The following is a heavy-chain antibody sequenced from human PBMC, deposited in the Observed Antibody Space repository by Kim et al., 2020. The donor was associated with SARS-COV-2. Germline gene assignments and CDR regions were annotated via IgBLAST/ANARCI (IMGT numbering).Heavy chain of an antibody. CDR2: ISYDGSNK. CDR1: GFTFSDYY. CDR3: AKPAIAESSDY. D-gene: IGHD6-13*01. V-gene: IGHV3-30*18. Sequence: GGSLRLSCAASGFTFSDYYMHWVRQAPGKGLEWVAVISYDGSNKNYADSVKGRFAISRDNSKNTLYVQMNSLRPEDTAVYYCAKPAIAESSDYWGQGTLV. J-gene: IGHJ4*02.